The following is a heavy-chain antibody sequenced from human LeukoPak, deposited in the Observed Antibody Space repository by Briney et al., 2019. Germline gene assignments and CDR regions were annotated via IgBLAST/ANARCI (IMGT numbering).Heavy chain of an antibody. CDR3: ARESGSSDAFDI. Sequence: ASVKVSCKASGYTFTSYYMHGVRQAPGQGLEWMGWINPNSGGQNYAQKFQGRVTMNRDTSISTAYMELSRLRSDDTAVYYCARESGSSDAFDIWGQGTMVTVSS. V-gene: IGHV1-2*02. D-gene: IGHD1-26*01. J-gene: IGHJ3*02. CDR1: GYTFTSYY. CDR2: INPNSGGQ.